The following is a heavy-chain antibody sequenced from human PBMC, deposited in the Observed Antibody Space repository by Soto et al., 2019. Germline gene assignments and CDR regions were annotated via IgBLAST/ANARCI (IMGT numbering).Heavy chain of an antibody. CDR3: ARGDYYDTSGPFSDAFDI. CDR2: IKPDGSEK. CDR1: GFRFGEYA. D-gene: IGHD3-22*01. Sequence: GGSLRLSCTGSGFRFGEYAMSWFRQAPGKGPEWVANIKPDGSEKWYVDSVKGRFTISRDNAKNSLYLQILSLRADDTAVYYCARGDYYDTSGPFSDAFDIWGQGTMVTVSS. V-gene: IGHV3-7*04. J-gene: IGHJ3*02.